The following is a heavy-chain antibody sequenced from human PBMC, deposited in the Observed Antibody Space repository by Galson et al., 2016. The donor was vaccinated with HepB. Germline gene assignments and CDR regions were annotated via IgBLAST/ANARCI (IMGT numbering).Heavy chain of an antibody. CDR1: GGIFSSYG. CDR2: LIPNFGTA. CDR3: ARGGDRYGDFRH. Sequence: SVKVSCKASGGIFSSYGFNWVRQAPGQGLEWMGVLIPNFGTANYAQKFQGRVTITADESTRTVYMELSSLRFEDTAMYYCARGGDRYGDFRHWGKGTLVTVSS. D-gene: IGHD4-17*01. V-gene: IGHV1-69*13. J-gene: IGHJ1*01.